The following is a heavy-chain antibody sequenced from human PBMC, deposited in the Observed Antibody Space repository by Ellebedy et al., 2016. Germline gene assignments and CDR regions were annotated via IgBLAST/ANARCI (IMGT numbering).Heavy chain of an antibody. CDR3: AQQRITIFGVVTVTGHFDY. CDR2: ISGSGGST. D-gene: IGHD3-3*01. J-gene: IGHJ4*02. Sequence: GESLKISXAASGFTFSSYAMSWVRQAPGKGLEWISAISGSGGSTYYADSVKGRFTISRDNSKNTLYLQMNSLRAEDTAVYYCAQQRITIFGVVTVTGHFDYWGQGTLVTVSS. CDR1: GFTFSSYA. V-gene: IGHV3-23*01.